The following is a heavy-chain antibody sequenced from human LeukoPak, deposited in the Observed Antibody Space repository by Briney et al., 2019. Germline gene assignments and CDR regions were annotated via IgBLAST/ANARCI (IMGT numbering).Heavy chain of an antibody. CDR3: ARDPYSGAYGNTYYYYMDV. J-gene: IGHJ6*03. D-gene: IGHD1-26*01. Sequence: GGSLRLSCAASGFTFSSYAMHWVRQAPGKGLEWVAVISYDGSNKYYADSVKGRFTISRDNAKNSLYLQMNSLTAEDTAVYYCARDPYSGAYGNTYYYYMDVWGKGTTVTISS. V-gene: IGHV3-30*04. CDR1: GFTFSSYA. CDR2: ISYDGSNK.